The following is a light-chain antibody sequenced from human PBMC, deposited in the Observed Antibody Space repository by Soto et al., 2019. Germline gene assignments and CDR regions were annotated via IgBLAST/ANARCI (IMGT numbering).Light chain of an antibody. Sequence: QSALTQPPSVSGAPGQRVTISCTGSSSNIGAGYDVHWYQQLPGTAPKLLIYGNSNRPSGVPDRFSGFKSGTSASLAITGLQAEDEADYYCQSYDNSLSGSVVFGGGTKLTVL. CDR1: SSNIGAGYD. J-gene: IGLJ2*01. CDR3: QSYDNSLSGSVV. V-gene: IGLV1-40*01. CDR2: GNS.